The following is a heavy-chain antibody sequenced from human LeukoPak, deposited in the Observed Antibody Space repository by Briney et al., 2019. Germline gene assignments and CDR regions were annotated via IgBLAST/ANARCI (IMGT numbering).Heavy chain of an antibody. CDR3: ASSIAARRSSDAFDI. CDR2: ISGSGGST. D-gene: IGHD6-6*01. CDR1: GFTFSSYA. V-gene: IGHV3-23*01. Sequence: GGSLRLSCAASGFTFSSYAMSWVRQAPGKGLEWVSAISGSGGSTYYADSVKGRFTISRDNSKNTLYLQMNSLRAEDTAVYYCASSIAARRSSDAFDIWGQGTMVTVSS. J-gene: IGHJ3*02.